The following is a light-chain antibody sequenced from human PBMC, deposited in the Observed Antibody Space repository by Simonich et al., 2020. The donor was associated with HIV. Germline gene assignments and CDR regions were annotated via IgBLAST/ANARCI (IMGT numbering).Light chain of an antibody. Sequence: EIVMTQSPASLAVSLGERATINCKSSRTILYSSKNKNYLAWYQQKPGQPTKLIIYWASTRESGVPDRFSGSGSGTDFTLTISSLQAEDVAVYYCQQYYSTPRTFGQGTKVEIK. CDR1: RTILYSSKNKNY. CDR3: QQYYSTPRT. V-gene: IGKV4-1*01. CDR2: WAS. J-gene: IGKJ1*01.